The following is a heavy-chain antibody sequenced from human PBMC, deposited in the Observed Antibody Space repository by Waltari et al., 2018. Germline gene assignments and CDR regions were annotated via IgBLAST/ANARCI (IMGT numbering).Heavy chain of an antibody. D-gene: IGHD2-15*01. CDR1: GGSIGSTRYY. V-gene: IGHV4-39*01. CDR2: FYYSGNT. J-gene: IGHJ4*02. CDR3: ARPGRVGGGSLMGLDY. Sequence: QLQLQESGPGLVRPSETLSLTCSVSGGSIGSTRYYWAWIRQPPGKGLEWIGSFYYSGNTYYNPSLKSRITISVDASKNQYSLQLSSVTAADTAIYYCARPGRVGGGSLMGLDYWGQGTLVTVSS.